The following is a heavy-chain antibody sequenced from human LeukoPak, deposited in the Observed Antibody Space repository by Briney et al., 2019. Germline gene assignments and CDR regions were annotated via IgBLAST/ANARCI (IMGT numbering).Heavy chain of an antibody. CDR2: ISAYNGNT. V-gene: IGHV1-18*01. CDR3: ARDRWTVDYGDYGCWFDP. D-gene: IGHD4-17*01. Sequence: GASVKVSCKASGYTFTSYGISWVRQAPGQGLEWMGWISAYNGNTNYAQKLQGRVTMTTDTSTSTAYMKLRSLRSDDTAVYYCARDRWTVDYGDYGCWFDPWGQGTLVTVSS. J-gene: IGHJ5*02. CDR1: GYTFTSYG.